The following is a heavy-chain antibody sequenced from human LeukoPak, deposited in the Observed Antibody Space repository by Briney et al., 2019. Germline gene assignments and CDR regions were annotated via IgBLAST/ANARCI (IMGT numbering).Heavy chain of an antibody. Sequence: GASLGLSCAASGFTFSSYAMSWVRQAPGKGLEWVSAISGSGGSTYYADSVKGRFTISRDNSKNTLYLQMNSLRAEDTAVYYCAKDYYDSSGYYFNFDYWGQGTLVTVSS. J-gene: IGHJ4*02. CDR2: ISGSGGST. CDR1: GFTFSSYA. V-gene: IGHV3-23*01. D-gene: IGHD3-22*01. CDR3: AKDYYDSSGYYFNFDY.